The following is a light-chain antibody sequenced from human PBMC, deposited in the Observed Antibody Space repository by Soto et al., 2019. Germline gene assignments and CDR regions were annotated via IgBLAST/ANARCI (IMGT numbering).Light chain of an antibody. CDR1: QSISCW. Sequence: DIQMNQSPSTLSASVGDRVTITCRASQSISCWLAWYQQKPGTAPKLLIYKASTLQSGVPSRFSGSGSGTEFTLTISSLQPDDSATYYCQQYRDNWTFGQGTKVEIK. CDR2: KAS. CDR3: QQYRDNWT. V-gene: IGKV1-5*03. J-gene: IGKJ1*01.